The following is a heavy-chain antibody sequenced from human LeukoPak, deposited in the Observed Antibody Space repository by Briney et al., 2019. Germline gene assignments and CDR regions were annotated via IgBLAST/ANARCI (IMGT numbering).Heavy chain of an antibody. CDR3: ARVGYQLPGD. CDR2: INHSGST. Sequence: SEPLSLTCAVYGGSFSVYYWTWFRQPPGKALMLMGVINHSGSTNYNPSLKRRVTISVEPSKNQFSLKLSTVTAADTAVYYCARVGYQLPGDWGQGTLVTVSS. J-gene: IGHJ4*02. D-gene: IGHD2-2*01. V-gene: IGHV4-34*01. CDR1: GGSFSVYY.